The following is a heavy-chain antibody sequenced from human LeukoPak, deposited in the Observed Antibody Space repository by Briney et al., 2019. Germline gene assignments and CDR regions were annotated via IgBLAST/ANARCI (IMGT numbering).Heavy chain of an antibody. J-gene: IGHJ4*02. CDR2: INHSGST. V-gene: IGHV4-34*01. CDR1: GGSFSGYY. Sequence: ETLSLTCAVYGGSFSGYYWTWIRQPPGKGLEWIGEINHSGSTNYNPSLKSRVTISVDTSKNQFSLKLSSVTAADTAVYYCARGTVVISDYWGQGTLVTVSS. D-gene: IGHD2-15*01. CDR3: ARGTVVISDY.